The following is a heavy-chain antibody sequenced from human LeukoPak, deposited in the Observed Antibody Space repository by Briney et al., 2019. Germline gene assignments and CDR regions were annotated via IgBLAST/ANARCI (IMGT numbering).Heavy chain of an antibody. CDR3: ARKGEWGYDYPPFFDY. CDR1: GFTFSSYW. CDR2: RKQDGSEK. V-gene: IGHV3-7*03. D-gene: IGHD5-12*01. J-gene: IGHJ4*02. Sequence: GGSLRLSCAASGFTFSSYWMSWVRQAPGKGLEWVANRKQDGSEKYYVASVKGRFTISRDNAKNSLYLQMNSLRAEDTAVYYCARKGEWGYDYPPFFDYWGQGTLVTVSS.